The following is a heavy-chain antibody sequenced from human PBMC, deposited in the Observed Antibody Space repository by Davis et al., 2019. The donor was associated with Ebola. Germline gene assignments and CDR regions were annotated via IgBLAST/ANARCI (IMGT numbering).Heavy chain of an antibody. J-gene: IGHJ5*02. CDR1: GYTFTSYD. D-gene: IGHD7-27*01. Sequence: ASVKVSCKASGYTFTSYDINWVRQAPGQGLEWMGWINPNSGGTNYAQKFQGRVTMTRDTSISTAYMELSRLRSDDTAVYYCAREGVLGISFDPWGQGTLVTVSS. V-gene: IGHV1-2*02. CDR2: INPNSGGT. CDR3: AREGVLGISFDP.